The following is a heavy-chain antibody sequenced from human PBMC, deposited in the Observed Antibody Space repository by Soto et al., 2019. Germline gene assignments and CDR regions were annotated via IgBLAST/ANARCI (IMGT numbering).Heavy chain of an antibody. CDR2: ISSSSSYI. CDR3: ARAIYIAAAGPDAFDI. V-gene: IGHV3-21*01. D-gene: IGHD6-13*01. CDR1: GFTFSSYS. Sequence: GGSLRLSCAASGFTFSSYSMNWVRQAPGKGLEWVSSISSSSSYIYYADSVKGRFTISRDNAKNSRYLQMNSLRAEDTAVYYCARAIYIAAAGPDAFDIWGQGTMVTVSS. J-gene: IGHJ3*02.